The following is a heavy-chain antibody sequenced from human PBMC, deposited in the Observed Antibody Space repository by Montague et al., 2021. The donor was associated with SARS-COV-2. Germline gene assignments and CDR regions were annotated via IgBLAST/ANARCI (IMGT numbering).Heavy chain of an antibody. CDR1: GGSISTSSYY. J-gene: IGHJ3*02. V-gene: IGHV4-39*01. CDR2: IYNSGST. Sequence: SETLSLTCTVSGGSISTSSYYCGWLRQPPGKGLDCIGSIYNSGSTYYNPSLKSRVTISVDTTKNQFSLKLSSVTAADTAVYYCAMRGGALDAFDIWGQGTMVIVSS. D-gene: IGHD4-17*01. CDR3: AMRGGALDAFDI.